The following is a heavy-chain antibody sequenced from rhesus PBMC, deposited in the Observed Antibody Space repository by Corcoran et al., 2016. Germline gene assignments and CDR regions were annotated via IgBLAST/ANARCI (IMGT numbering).Heavy chain of an antibody. V-gene: IGHV4-76*01. D-gene: IGHD6S26*01. CDR2: IYGSSGST. Sequence: QVQLQESGPGVVKPSETLSLTCAVSGYSISSGYDWSWIRQPPGKGLEWIGYIYGSSGSTNYNPSLKNRVTISKDTSKNQFSLKLSSVTAADTAVYYCARIRNSSGWSHYYFDYWGQGVLVTVSS. CDR3: ARIRNSSGWSHYYFDY. J-gene: IGHJ4*01. CDR1: GYSISSGYD.